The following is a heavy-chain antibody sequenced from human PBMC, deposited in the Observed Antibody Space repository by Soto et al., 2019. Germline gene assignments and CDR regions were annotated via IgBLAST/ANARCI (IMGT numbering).Heavy chain of an antibody. Sequence: SVKVSCKASGGTFSSYTISWVRQAPGQGLEWMGRIIPILGIANYAQKFQGRVTITADESTSTVYMELSTLRPEDTAVYYCAREGLVLVPTTVNSDYYYYAMDVWGQGTTVTVSS. V-gene: IGHV1-69*04. J-gene: IGHJ6*02. D-gene: IGHD4-17*01. CDR2: IIPILGIA. CDR3: AREGLVLVPTTVNSDYYYYAMDV. CDR1: GGTFSSYT.